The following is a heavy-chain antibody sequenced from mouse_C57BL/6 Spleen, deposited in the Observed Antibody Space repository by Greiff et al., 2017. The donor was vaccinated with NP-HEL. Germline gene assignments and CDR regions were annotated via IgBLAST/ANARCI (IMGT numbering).Heavy chain of an antibody. V-gene: IGHV1-66*01. CDR3: ARGLYYDYWYFDV. D-gene: IGHD2-4*01. J-gene: IGHJ1*01. Sequence: QVQLQQSGPELVKPGASVKIPCKASGYSFTSYYIHWVKQRPGQGLEWIGWIYPGSGNTKYNEKFKGKATLTADTSSSTAYMQLSSLTSEDSAVYYCARGLYYDYWYFDVWGAGTTVTVSS. CDR2: IYPGSGNT. CDR1: GYSFTSYY.